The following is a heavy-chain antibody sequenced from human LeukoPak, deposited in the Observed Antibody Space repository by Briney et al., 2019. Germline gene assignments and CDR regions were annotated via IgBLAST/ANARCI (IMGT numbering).Heavy chain of an antibody. CDR2: ISYDGSNK. D-gene: IGHD3-10*01. J-gene: IGHJ4*02. V-gene: IGHV3-30*18. CDR1: GFTFSSHG. CDR3: AKDRGSPGGFDY. Sequence: QPGGSLRLSCAASGFTFSSHGMHWVRQAPGKGLEWVAVISYDGSNKYYADSVKGRFTISRDNSKNTLYLQMNSLRAEDTAVYYCAKDRGSPGGFDYWGQGTLVTVSS.